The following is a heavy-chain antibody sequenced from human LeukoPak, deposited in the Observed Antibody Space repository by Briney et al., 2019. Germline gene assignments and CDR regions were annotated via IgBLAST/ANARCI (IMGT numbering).Heavy chain of an antibody. CDR1: GGSISNNNHY. CDR3: ARADGSIAVAGTGAHFDY. CDR2: FYYSGST. V-gene: IGHV4-39*07. Sequence: SETLSLTCTVSGGSISNNNHYWGWIRQPPGKGLEWIGTFYYSGSTYYNPSLKSRVTISVDTSKNQFSLKLSSVTAADTAVYYCARADGSIAVAGTGAHFDYWGQGTLVTVST. J-gene: IGHJ4*02. D-gene: IGHD6-19*01.